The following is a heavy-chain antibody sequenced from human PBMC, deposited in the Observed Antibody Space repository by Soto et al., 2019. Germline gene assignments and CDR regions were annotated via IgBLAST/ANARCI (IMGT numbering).Heavy chain of an antibody. CDR2: IKQDGGEK. J-gene: IGHJ4*02. CDR3: ARDRWWLVH. Sequence: GGPMRLSCAASEFSSSGCSMNLVRQAPGKGLEWVANIKQDGGEKYYVDSVKGRFTISRDNAKNSLYLQMNSLRAEDTAVYYCARDRWWLVHWGQGTLVTVSS. CDR1: EFSSSGCS. D-gene: IGHD6-19*01. V-gene: IGHV3-7*01.